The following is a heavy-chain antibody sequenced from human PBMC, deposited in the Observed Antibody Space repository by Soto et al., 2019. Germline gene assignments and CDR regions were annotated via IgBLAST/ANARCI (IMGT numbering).Heavy chain of an antibody. CDR3: AKPPTISARSGDYFDN. J-gene: IGHJ4*02. Sequence: GGSLRLSCAASGFTFSSYAMSWVRQAPGKGLEWVSAISGSDGSTYYADSVKGRFTISRDNSKNTLYLQLNSLRAGDTAVYYCAKPPTISARSGDYFDNWGRGTLVTVSS. D-gene: IGHD6-6*01. V-gene: IGHV3-23*01. CDR1: GFTFSSYA. CDR2: ISGSDGST.